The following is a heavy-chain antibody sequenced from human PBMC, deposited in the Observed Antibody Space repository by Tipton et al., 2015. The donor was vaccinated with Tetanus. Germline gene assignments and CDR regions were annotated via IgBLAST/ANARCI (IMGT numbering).Heavy chain of an antibody. CDR2: IYYSGST. V-gene: IGHV4-39*07. CDR3: ARGRHFIEVALPLDY. Sequence: WIRQPPGKGLEWIGSIYYSGSTYYNPSLKSRVTISVDTSKNQFSLKLSSVTAADTAVYYCARGRHFIEVALPLDYWGQGTLVTVSS. J-gene: IGHJ4*02. D-gene: IGHD6-19*01.